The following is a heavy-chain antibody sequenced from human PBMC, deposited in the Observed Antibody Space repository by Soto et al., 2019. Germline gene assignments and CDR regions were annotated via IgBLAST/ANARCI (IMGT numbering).Heavy chain of an antibody. CDR3: ARDWESTVSTWSFGAF. V-gene: IGHV1-69*08. CDR1: GGTFSPYT. J-gene: IGHJ4*02. CDR2: IIPFLGVT. Sequence: QVQLVQSGAEVKKPGSSVKVSCKASGGTFSPYTINWVRQAPGQGLEWMGRIIPFLGVTNYAQKFQARVTITAEKSTTTAYMELSGLRFEDTAVYYCARDWESTVSTWSFGAFWGRGPLVTVSS. D-gene: IGHD3-10*01.